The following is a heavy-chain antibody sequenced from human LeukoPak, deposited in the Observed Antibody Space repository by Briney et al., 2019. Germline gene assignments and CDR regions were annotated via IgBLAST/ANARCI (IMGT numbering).Heavy chain of an antibody. CDR3: AASSTGSGYPYRSYYFDY. CDR2: INHSGST. CDR1: GGSFSGYY. V-gene: IGHV4-34*01. J-gene: IGHJ4*02. D-gene: IGHD5-12*01. Sequence: SEALSLTCAVYGGSFSGYYWSWIRQPPGKGLEWIGEINHSGSTNYNPSLKSRVTISVDTSKNQFSLKLSSVTAADTAVYYCAASSTGSGYPYRSYYFDYWGQGTLVTVSS.